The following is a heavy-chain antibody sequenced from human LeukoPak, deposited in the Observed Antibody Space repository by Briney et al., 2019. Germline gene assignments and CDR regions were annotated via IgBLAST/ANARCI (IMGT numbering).Heavy chain of an antibody. D-gene: IGHD2-2*03. CDR1: GYAFTNYG. V-gene: IGHV1-18*01. CDR3: ARTTVDIVVVPAAQIVDY. J-gene: IGHJ4*02. Sequence: ASVKVSCKASGYAFTNYGIAWVRQAPGQGLEWMGWISAYNGNTNYAQKLQGRVTMTTDTSTSTAYMELRSLRSDDTAVYYCARTTVDIVVVPAAQIVDYWGQGTLVTVSS. CDR2: ISAYNGNT.